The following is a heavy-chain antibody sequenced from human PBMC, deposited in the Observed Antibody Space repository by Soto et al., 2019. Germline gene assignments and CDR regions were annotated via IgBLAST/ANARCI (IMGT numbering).Heavy chain of an antibody. J-gene: IGHJ4*02. CDR2: IYYSGST. V-gene: IGHV4-31*03. D-gene: IGHD3-10*01. CDR1: GGSISSGGYY. Sequence: SETLSLTCTFSGGSISSGGYYWSWIRQHPGKGLEWIGYIYYSGSTYYNPSLKSRVTISVDTSKNQFSLKLSSVTAADTAVYYCARDRGDGYKDYFDYWGQGTLVTVSS. CDR3: ARDRGDGYKDYFDY.